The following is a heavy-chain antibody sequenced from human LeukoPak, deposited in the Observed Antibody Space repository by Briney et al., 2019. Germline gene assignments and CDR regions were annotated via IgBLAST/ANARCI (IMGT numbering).Heavy chain of an antibody. CDR3: ARDSYSGYDY. Sequence: SVKVSCKASGGTFSSYAISWVRQAPGQGLEWMGRIIPIFGIANYAQKFQGRVTITADKSTSTAYMEPSSLRSEDTAVYYCARDSYSGYDYWGQGTLVIVSS. V-gene: IGHV1-69*04. CDR1: GGTFSSYA. J-gene: IGHJ4*02. D-gene: IGHD5-12*01. CDR2: IIPIFGIA.